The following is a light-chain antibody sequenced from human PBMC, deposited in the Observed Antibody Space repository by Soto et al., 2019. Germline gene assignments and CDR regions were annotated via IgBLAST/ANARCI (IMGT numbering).Light chain of an antibody. CDR3: QQYENRPT. V-gene: IGKV1-33*01. J-gene: IGKJ5*01. CDR1: QNINNY. CDR2: DAS. Sequence: DIQMTQNPSSLSASVGDRVTITCQASQNINNYLNWYQQKPGRAPKLLIYDASNLEAGVPSRFRGSGSGTDFTFTISRLQPEDIATYYCQQYENRPTFGQGTRLEIK.